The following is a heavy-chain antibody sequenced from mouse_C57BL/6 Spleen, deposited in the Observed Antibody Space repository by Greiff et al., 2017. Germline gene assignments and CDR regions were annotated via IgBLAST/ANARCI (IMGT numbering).Heavy chain of an antibody. D-gene: IGHD2-1*01. CDR3: ARRRIYYGNYDYAMDY. V-gene: IGHV5-17*01. J-gene: IGHJ4*01. Sequence: EVKVVESGGGLVKPGGSLKLSCAASGFTFSDYGMHWVRPAPEKGLEWVAYISSGSSTIYYADTVEGRFTISRDNAKNTLFLQMTSLRSEDTAMYYCARRRIYYGNYDYAMDYWGQGTSVTVSS. CDR1: GFTFSDYG. CDR2: ISSGSSTI.